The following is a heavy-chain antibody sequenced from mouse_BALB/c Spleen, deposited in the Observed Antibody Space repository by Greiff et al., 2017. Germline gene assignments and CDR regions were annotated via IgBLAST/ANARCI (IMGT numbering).Heavy chain of an antibody. CDR1: GFSLTSYG. V-gene: IGHV2-9*02. Sequence: VKLVESGPGLVAPSQSLSITCTVSGFSLTSYGVHWVRQPPGKGLEWLGVIWAGGSTNYNSALMSRLSISKDNSKSQVFLKMNSLQTDDTAMYYCAREGYEADYAMDYWGQGTSVTVSS. D-gene: IGHD2-2*01. CDR2: IWAGGST. CDR3: AREGYEADYAMDY. J-gene: IGHJ4*01.